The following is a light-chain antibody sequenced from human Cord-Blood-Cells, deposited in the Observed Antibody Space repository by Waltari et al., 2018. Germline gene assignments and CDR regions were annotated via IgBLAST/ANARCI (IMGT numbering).Light chain of an antibody. CDR3: QQYDNLPLT. CDR2: DAS. J-gene: IGKJ4*01. Sequence: DIQITQSPSSLSASVGDRVTITCPASQDISNYLNCYQKNPGKATKLLIYDASNLETGVPSRFSGSGSGTDFTFTISSLQPEDIATYYCQQYDNLPLTFGGGTKVEIK. CDR1: QDISNY. V-gene: IGKV1-33*01.